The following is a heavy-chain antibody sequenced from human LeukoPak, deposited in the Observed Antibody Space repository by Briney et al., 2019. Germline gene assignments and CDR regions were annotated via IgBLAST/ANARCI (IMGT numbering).Heavy chain of an antibody. J-gene: IGHJ3*02. CDR3: VRTMVDTAIQVDAFDI. CDR1: GFTVSSNS. CDR2: FFSGGST. V-gene: IGHV3-53*01. D-gene: IGHD5-18*01. Sequence: PGGSLSLSFPASGFTVSSNSLSWARQAQGKGLEWVSVFFSGGSTYYAASLEGRFTISRDNFQNTLYIHINSLRDQDTAVYFFVRTMVDTAIQVDAFDIWGQGTMVTVSS.